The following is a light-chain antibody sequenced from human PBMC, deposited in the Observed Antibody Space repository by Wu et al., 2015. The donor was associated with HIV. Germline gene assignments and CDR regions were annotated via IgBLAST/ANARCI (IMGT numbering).Light chain of an antibody. CDR2: GAS. CDR1: QSVSSNY. V-gene: IGKV3-20*01. J-gene: IGKJ2*03. Sequence: EIVMTQSPTTLSVSPGDRATLSCRASQSVSSNYLAWYQQRPGQAPRLLIYGASDRATGVPDRFSGSESGTDFTLTISRLEPEDFAVYYCQYYGSLSRYSFGQGTNLDIK. CDR3: QYYGSLSRYS.